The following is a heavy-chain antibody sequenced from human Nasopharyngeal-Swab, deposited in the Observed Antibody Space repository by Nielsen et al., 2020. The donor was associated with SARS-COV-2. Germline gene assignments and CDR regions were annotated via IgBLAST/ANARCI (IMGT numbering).Heavy chain of an antibody. CDR1: GFTVSSNY. J-gene: IGHJ3*02. V-gene: IGHV3-66*01. CDR2: FYSGGST. CDR3: ARGRQWAAAGDDALDI. D-gene: IGHD6-13*01. Sequence: GGSLRLSCAASGFTVSSNYMNWVRQAPGKGLEWVSVFYSGGSTYHADSVKGRFTISRDNSNNTLYLQMNSLRAEDTAIYYCARGRQWAAAGDDALDIWGQGTMVTVSS.